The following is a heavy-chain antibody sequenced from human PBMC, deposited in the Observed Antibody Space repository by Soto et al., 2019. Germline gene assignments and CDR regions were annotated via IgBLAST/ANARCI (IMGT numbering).Heavy chain of an antibody. Sequence: SETLSLTCTVSGGSISSYYWSWIRQPPGKGLEWIGYIYYSGSTNYNPSLKGRVTISVDTSKNQFSLKLSSVTAADTAVYYCARRPPAGALHYWGPGPLVTVSS. D-gene: IGHD2-2*01. CDR2: IYYSGST. J-gene: IGHJ4*02. V-gene: IGHV4-59*08. CDR1: GGSISSYY. CDR3: ARRPPAGALHY.